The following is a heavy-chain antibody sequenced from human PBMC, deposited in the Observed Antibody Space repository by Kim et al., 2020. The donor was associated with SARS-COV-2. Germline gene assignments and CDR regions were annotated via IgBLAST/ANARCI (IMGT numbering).Heavy chain of an antibody. Sequence: ASVKVSCKASGYTFTTYYMHWVRQAPGQGLAWMGIINPSGGSTNYAQKLQGRVTMTRDTSTSTVYMELSSLTSEDTAVYYCATTRDSSAKGAFDIWGQGTMVTVSS. V-gene: IGHV1-46*04. CDR1: GYTFTTYY. CDR3: ATTRDSSAKGAFDI. D-gene: IGHD3-22*01. CDR2: INPSGGST. J-gene: IGHJ3*02.